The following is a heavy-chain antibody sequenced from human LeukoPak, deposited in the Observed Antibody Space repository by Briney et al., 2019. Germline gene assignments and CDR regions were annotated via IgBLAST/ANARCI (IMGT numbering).Heavy chain of an antibody. J-gene: IGHJ4*02. D-gene: IGHD3-22*01. V-gene: IGHV3-9*01. CDR2: ISWNSGSI. CDR1: GFIFDNYA. Sequence: PGGSLRLSCAASGFIFDNYAMHWVRQAPGKGLEWVSGISWNSGSIGYADSVKGRFTISRDNAKNSLYLQMNSLRAEDTAVYYCARESSYYYDSSGYYWGQGTLVTVSS. CDR3: ARESSYYYDSSGYY.